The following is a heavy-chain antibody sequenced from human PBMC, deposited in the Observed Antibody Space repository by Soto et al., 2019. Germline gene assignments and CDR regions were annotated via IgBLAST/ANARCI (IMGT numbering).Heavy chain of an antibody. D-gene: IGHD3-3*01. V-gene: IGHV4-30-4*01. CDR2: IIYSGST. CDR1: GGSITSGDYY. CDR3: ARGRNDFWSGY. J-gene: IGHJ4*02. Sequence: SETLSLTCTVSGGSITSGDYYWSWIRQPPGKGLEWIGYIIYSGSTYYNPSLKSRVTISVDTSKNQFSLKLSSVTAADTAVYYCARGRNDFWSGYWGQGILVTVSS.